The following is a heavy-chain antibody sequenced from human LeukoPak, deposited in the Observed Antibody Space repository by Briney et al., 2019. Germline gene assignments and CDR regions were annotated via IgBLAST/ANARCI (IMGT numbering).Heavy chain of an antibody. CDR2: IYSGGST. J-gene: IGHJ3*02. CDR3: ARGTQGGNDAFDI. V-gene: IGHV3-66*01. CDR1: GFTFSSYW. Sequence: GGSLRLSCAASGFTFSSYWMSWVRQAPGKGLEWVSVIYSGGSTYYADSVKGRFTISRDNSKNTLYLQMNSLRAEDTAVYYCARGTQGGNDAFDIWRQGTMVTVSS. D-gene: IGHD6-25*01.